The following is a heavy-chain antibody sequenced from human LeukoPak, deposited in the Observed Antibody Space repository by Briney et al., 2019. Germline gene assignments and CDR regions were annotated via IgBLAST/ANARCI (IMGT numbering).Heavy chain of an antibody. CDR3: ARFAAGFKGFDY. CDR1: GFTFSIYG. V-gene: IGHV3-48*02. J-gene: IGHJ4*02. CDR2: ISGSSSST. D-gene: IGHD2-15*01. Sequence: PGGSLRLSCATSGFTFSIYGMVWVRQTPGKGLEWVSYISGSSSSTNYADSVKGRFTISRDNAKNSLFLQMNSLRDEDTAVYYCARFAAGFKGFDYWGQGTLVTVSS.